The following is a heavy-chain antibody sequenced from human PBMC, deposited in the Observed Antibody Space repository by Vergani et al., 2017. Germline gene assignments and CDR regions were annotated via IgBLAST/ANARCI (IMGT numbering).Heavy chain of an antibody. D-gene: IGHD2-8*02. CDR2: IDEYGNRA. CDR3: VRTEYCTGIACNTRFDS. J-gene: IGHJ5*01. CDR1: GFSFNTYW. V-gene: IGHV3-74*03. Sequence: EVQLVESGGGSVQSGGSLRLSFVASGFSFNTYWMHLVRQVPGKGLMWVSRIDEYGNRATYGDFETGRFTISRDNAKNTVFLQMNNLRAGDACGYYCVRTEYCTGIACNTRFDSWGQGALVTVSS.